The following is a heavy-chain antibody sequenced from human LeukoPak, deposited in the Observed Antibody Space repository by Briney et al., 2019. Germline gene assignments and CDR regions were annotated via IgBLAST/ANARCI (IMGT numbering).Heavy chain of an antibody. CDR1: GGSVSTIDYY. CDR2: VYYSGST. Sequence: SETLSLTCTVSGGSVSTIDYYWGWIRQPPGKGLEWIGSVYYSGSTYYNAPLKSRVTISVDTSKNQFSLKLSAVTAADTAMYYCARARASRERRYYFDYWGQGTLVTVSS. CDR3: ARARASRERRYYFDY. J-gene: IGHJ4*02. D-gene: IGHD3-10*01. V-gene: IGHV4-39*07.